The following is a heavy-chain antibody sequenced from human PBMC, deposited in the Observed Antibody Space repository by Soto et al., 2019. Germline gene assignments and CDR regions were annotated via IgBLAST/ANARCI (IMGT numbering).Heavy chain of an antibody. D-gene: IGHD1-1*01. CDR1: GFTFSSYA. V-gene: IGHV3-33*08. Sequence: SCAASGFTFSSYAMHWVRQPPGKGLEWVAVIWSDGNNRYYADSVKGRFTISRDNSKNTLYLQMNSLRAEDTAVYYCVRGDNWNDEASDYWGQGTLVTVSS. J-gene: IGHJ4*02. CDR3: VRGDNWNDEASDY. CDR2: IWSDGNNR.